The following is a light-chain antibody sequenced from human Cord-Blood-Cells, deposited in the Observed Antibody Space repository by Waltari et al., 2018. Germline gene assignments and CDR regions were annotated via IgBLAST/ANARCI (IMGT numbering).Light chain of an antibody. V-gene: IGKV2-28*01. CDR1: QSLLLRNGYNY. CDR3: MQDHQLPLT. J-gene: IGKJ4*01. Sequence: IVLTQSPLCLHVTPGEPPSIACRSSQSLLLRNGYNYLDWYLQKPGKSPQLLIYEGSNRDTGVPDRFSGSGSGTDFTLNISRVQAEDIGAYYCMQDHQLPLTFGGGTKVEIK. CDR2: EGS.